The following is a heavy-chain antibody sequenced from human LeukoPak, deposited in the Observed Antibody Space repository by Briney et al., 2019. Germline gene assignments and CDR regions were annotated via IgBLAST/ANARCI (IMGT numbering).Heavy chain of an antibody. V-gene: IGHV3-30*02. CDR3: AKDATDYCSGGSCFFFDY. CDR2: IRYDGSNK. Sequence: GGSLRLSCAASGFTFSTCGMHWVRQAPGKGLEWVPFIRYDGSNKYYADSVKGRFTISRDNSKNTLYLQMNSLRAEDTAVYYCAKDATDYCSGGSCFFFDYWGQGTLVTVSS. CDR1: GFTFSTCG. J-gene: IGHJ4*02. D-gene: IGHD2-15*01.